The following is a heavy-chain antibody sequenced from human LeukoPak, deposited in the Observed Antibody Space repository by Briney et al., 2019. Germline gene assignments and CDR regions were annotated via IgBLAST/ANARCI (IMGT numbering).Heavy chain of an antibody. CDR3: TRLADGSGKFDL. D-gene: IGHD3-10*01. CDR2: IWSRPNSYET. Sequence: PGGSLRLSCAASGFTFSGSAMHWVRQASGEELEWIGRIWSRPNSYETAYAASVKGRFTISRDDSINTAYLQMNSLKTEDTALYYCTRLADGSGKFDLWGQGTLVTVSS. V-gene: IGHV3-73*01. J-gene: IGHJ5*02. CDR1: GFTFSGSA.